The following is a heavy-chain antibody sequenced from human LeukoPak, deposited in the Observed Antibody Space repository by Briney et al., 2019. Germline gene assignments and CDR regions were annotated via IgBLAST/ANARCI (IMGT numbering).Heavy chain of an antibody. Sequence: GGSLRLSCAASGFTFSSFWMNWVRQAPGKGLEWVASIRHDGSQTDYVDSVKGRFTISRDNAKNSLYLRMNSLRAEDTAVYSCARYYFGSGKHALDVWGRGTTVTVSS. J-gene: IGHJ6*02. V-gene: IGHV3-7*01. CDR2: IRHDGSQT. CDR1: GFTFSSFW. CDR3: ARYYFGSGKHALDV. D-gene: IGHD3-10*01.